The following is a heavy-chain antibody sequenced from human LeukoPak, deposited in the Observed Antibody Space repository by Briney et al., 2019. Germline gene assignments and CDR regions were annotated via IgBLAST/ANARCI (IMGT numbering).Heavy chain of an antibody. CDR2: IFYTGII. V-gene: IGHV4-31*03. Sequence: SQTLSLTCTVSGDSISSGRYYWSWIRQHPGKGLEWIGYIFYTGIITYNPSLKSRVIISVDTSKNQLSLKLSSVTSADTAVYYCARTVGARTFYLDYWGHGTLVTVSS. CDR3: ARTVGARTFYLDY. J-gene: IGHJ4*01. D-gene: IGHD1-26*01. CDR1: GDSISSGRYY.